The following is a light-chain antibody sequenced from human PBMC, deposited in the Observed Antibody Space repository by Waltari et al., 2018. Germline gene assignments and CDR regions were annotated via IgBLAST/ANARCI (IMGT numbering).Light chain of an antibody. V-gene: IGLV4-69*01. CDR1: GGHSSNV. J-gene: IGLJ3*02. CDR3: KSVGHGNWV. Sequence: QLVVTQSPSASPSLRASVKLTCSLSGGHSSNVIAWLQQHPERGPRYLMNVNRDGSNSEGAAMPQRFAGSSCGTERHLTISSRQSEEEASYYCKSVGHGNWVFGGWTKLTVL. CDR2: VNRDGSN.